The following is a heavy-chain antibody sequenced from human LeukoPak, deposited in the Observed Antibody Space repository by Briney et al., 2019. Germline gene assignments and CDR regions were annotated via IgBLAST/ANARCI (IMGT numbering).Heavy chain of an antibody. V-gene: IGHV1-8*01. CDR2: MNPNSGNT. J-gene: IGHJ4*02. Sequence: ASVKVSCKASGYTFTSYDINWVRQATGQGLEWMGWMNPNSGNTGYAQKFQGRVTMTRNTSISTAYMELSSLRSEDTAVYYCARCHLTTRALGYWGQGTLVTVSS. CDR3: ARCHLTTRALGY. D-gene: IGHD3-22*01. CDR1: GYTFTSYD.